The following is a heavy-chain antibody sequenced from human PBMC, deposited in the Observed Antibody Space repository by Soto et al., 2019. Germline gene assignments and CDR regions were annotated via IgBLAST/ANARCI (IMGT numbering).Heavy chain of an antibody. CDR1: GFAFSNYG. D-gene: IGHD1-20*01. Sequence: QVQLVESGGGVVQPGRSLRLSRAASGFAFSNYGIHWVRQAPGKGLQWVAFISYDGSKKYYADSVKGRFTISRDNSKNTLYLQMNSLRADDTAVYYCAKGRYVSYFDHWGQGTLVTVSS. CDR2: ISYDGSKK. CDR3: AKGRYVSYFDH. J-gene: IGHJ4*02. V-gene: IGHV3-30*18.